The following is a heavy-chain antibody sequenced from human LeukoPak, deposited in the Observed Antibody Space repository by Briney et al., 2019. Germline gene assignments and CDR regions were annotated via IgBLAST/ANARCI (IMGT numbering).Heavy chain of an antibody. J-gene: IGHJ3*02. CDR3: ARGLGIDHDALDI. D-gene: IGHD7-27*01. Sequence: ASVKVSCKASGYTFTSYGISWVRQAPGQGPEWMGWLSSYNSNTNYAQKFRGRVTMTTDTSTSTAYMELRSLRSDDTAVYYCARGLGIDHDALDIWGQGTLVTVSS. V-gene: IGHV1-18*01. CDR1: GYTFTSYG. CDR2: LSSYNSNT.